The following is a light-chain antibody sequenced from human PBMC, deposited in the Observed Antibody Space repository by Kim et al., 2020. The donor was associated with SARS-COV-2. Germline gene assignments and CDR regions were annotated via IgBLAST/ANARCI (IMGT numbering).Light chain of an antibody. V-gene: IGLV1-44*01. CDR1: RSNTGRNT. CDR2: TSN. CDR3: AAWDDSLNGWV. J-gene: IGLJ3*02. Sequence: QSVLTQPPSASGTPGQRVTISCSGGRSNTGRNTVSWYQQLPGAAPKLLIYTSNQRPSGVPDRFSGSKSGTSASLAISGLQSEDEADYYCAAWDDSLNGWVFGGGTQLTVL.